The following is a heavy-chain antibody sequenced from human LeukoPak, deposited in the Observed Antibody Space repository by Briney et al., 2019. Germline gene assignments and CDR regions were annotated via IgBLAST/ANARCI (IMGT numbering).Heavy chain of an antibody. J-gene: IGHJ4*02. CDR3: ARGYSSGWYWDY. D-gene: IGHD6-19*01. CDR1: GGTFSSYA. V-gene: IGHV1-69*13. CDR2: IIPIFGTA. Sequence: GASVKVSCKASGGTFSSYAISWVRQAPGQGLEWMGGIIPIFGTANYAQKFQGRVTITADESTSTAYMELSSLRSEDTAVYYCARGYSSGWYWDYWGQGTLVTVSS.